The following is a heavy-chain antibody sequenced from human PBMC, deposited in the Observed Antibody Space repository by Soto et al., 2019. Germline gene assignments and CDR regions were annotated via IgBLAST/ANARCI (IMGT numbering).Heavy chain of an antibody. CDR1: GGSISSGDYY. Sequence: SETLSLTCTVSGGSISSGDYYWSWIRQPPGKGLEWIGYIYYSGSTYYNPSLKSRVTISVDKSKNQFSLKLSSETAADTAVYYCARINNSAWQPIDYWGQGNLVPVSS. CDR2: IYYSGST. J-gene: IGHJ4*02. V-gene: IGHV4-30-4*01. CDR3: ARINNSAWQPIDY. D-gene: IGHD6-19*01.